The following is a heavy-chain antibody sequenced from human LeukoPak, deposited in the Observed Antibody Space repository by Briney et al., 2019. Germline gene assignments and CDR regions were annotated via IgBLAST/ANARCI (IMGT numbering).Heavy chain of an antibody. CDR2: IYHSGRT. CDR1: AGSITTSNW. J-gene: IGHJ4*02. V-gene: IGHV4-4*02. D-gene: IGHD6-13*01. Sequence: SETLSLTCAVSAGSITTSNWWSCVRQPPGKGLEWIGEIYHSGRTTYNPSLKSRVTISVAKSKNQCALKLLSVPASDTAVYYCARAWGAAAGLGFDYWGQGTLVTVSS. CDR3: ARAWGAAAGLGFDY.